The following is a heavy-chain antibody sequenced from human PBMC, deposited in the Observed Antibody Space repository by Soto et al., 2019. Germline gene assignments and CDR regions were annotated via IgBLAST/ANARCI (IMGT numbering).Heavy chain of an antibody. CDR1: GGSISSGGYY. D-gene: IGHD2-8*01. V-gene: IGHV4-31*03. J-gene: IGHJ5*02. Sequence: QVQLQESGPGLVKPSQTLSLTCTVSGGSISSGGYYWNWIRQHPGKGLEWIGYIYYSGSTYYNPSIKSRLTVSLVTSKNQFSLKLSAVTAADTAVYYCARSVFPWGQGTLVTVSS. CDR3: ARSVFP. CDR2: IYYSGST.